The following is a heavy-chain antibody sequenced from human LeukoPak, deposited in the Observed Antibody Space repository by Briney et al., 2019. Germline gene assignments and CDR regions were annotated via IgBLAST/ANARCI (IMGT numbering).Heavy chain of an antibody. J-gene: IGHJ4*02. V-gene: IGHV3-74*01. CDR3: ARGTSGGYFHY. CDR1: GFTFSSFW. D-gene: IGHD1-26*01. Sequence: PGGSLRLSCAASGFTFSSFWIHWVRQVPGKGLVWVSRINSDGFSTSYADSVKGRFTISRDNAKNTLYLQMNSLRAEDTAVYYCARGTSGGYFHYWGQGTLVTVSS. CDR2: INSDGFST.